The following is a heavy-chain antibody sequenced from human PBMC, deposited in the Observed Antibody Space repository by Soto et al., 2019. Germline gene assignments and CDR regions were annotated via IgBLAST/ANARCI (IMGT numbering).Heavy chain of an antibody. V-gene: IGHV7-4-1*01. CDR2: INTNTGNP. CDR1: GYTFTSYA. J-gene: IGHJ4*02. CDR3: ARGYYDSSGYYSYFDY. Sequence: ASVKVSCKASGYTFTSYAMNWVRQAPGQGLEWMGWINTNTGNPTYAQGFTGRFVFSLDTSVSTAYLQICSLKAEDTAVYYCARGYYDSSGYYSYFDYWGQGTLVTVSS. D-gene: IGHD3-22*01.